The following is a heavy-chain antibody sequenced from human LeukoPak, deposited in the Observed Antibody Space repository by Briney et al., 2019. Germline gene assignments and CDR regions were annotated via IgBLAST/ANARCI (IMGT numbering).Heavy chain of an antibody. CDR3: AAGNGDYVDY. D-gene: IGHD4-17*01. CDR2: IYPADSET. CDR1: GYSFDYFW. V-gene: IGHV5-51*01. Sequence: GESLEISCQGSGYSFDYFWIGWVRQMPGKGLDWMGNIYPADSETRYSPSFQGQVTISVDKSIKTAYLQWSGLRASDTAIYYCAAGNGDYVDYWGQGTLVTVSS. J-gene: IGHJ4*02.